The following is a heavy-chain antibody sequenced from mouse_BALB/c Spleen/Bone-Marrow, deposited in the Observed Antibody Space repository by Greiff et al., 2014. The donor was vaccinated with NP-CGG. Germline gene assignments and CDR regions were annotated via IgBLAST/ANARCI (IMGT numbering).Heavy chain of an antibody. CDR2: IWGDGCT. J-gene: IGHJ3*01. CDR1: GVSLTSFG. V-gene: IGHV2-3*01. Sequence: QVQLKESGPGLVAPSQSLSITCTVSGVSLTSFGVSWVRQPPGKGLEWLGVIWGDGCTNYHTAPISRLRFSNDNSKSQVFLKLNSLQTEDTATYYCSKNYCNGFAYWGQGTLVTVSA. CDR3: SKNYCNGFAY. D-gene: IGHD1-1*01.